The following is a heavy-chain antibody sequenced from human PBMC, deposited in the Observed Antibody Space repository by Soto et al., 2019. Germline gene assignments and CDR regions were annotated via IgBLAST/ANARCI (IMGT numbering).Heavy chain of an antibody. CDR3: VRHKDRNCFDP. J-gene: IGHJ5*02. Sequence: SETLSLTCAVSGGSISSGGYSWSWIRQPPGKGLDLIGSIYYSTITYYNPSGSTYYNPSLKSRVTISIDTSKNHFSLKLSSVTATDTAVYYCVRHKDRNCFDPGGQGTLVTVSS. CDR2: IYYSTITYYNPSGST. CDR1: GGSISSGGYS. V-gene: IGHV4-30-2*03.